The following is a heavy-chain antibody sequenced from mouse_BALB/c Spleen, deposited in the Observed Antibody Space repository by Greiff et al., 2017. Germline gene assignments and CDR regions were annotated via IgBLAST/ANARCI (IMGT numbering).Heavy chain of an antibody. CDR1: GFSLTSYD. Sequence: QVQLKESGPGLVAPSQSLSITCTVSGFSLTSYDISWIRQPPGKGLEWLGVIWTGGGTNYNSAFMSRLSISKDNSKSQVFLKMNSLQTDDTAIYYCVRGYYGYDAGGSDYAMDYWGQGTSVTVSS. J-gene: IGHJ4*01. CDR2: IWTGGGT. D-gene: IGHD2-2*01. CDR3: VRGYYGYDAGGSDYAMDY. V-gene: IGHV2-9-2*01.